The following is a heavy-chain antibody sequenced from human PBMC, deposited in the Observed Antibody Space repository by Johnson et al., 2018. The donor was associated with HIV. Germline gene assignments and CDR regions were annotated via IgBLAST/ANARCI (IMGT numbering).Heavy chain of an antibody. V-gene: IGHV3-11*04. CDR2: ISSSCSTI. J-gene: IGHJ3*02. CDR3: AKGGSGTTRIRAQKGAFDI. CDR1: GFTFSDYY. Sequence: QVLLVESGGGLVQRGGSLRLSCAASGFTFSDYYMSWIRQAPGKGLEWVSYISSSCSTIYYADSVKGRFTISRDNAKNSLYLQMNSLRAEDTAVYYCAKGGSGTTRIRAQKGAFDIWGQGTMVTVSS. D-gene: IGHD6-19*01.